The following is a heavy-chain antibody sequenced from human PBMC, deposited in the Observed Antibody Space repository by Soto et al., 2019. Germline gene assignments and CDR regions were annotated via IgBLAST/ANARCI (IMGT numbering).Heavy chain of an antibody. V-gene: IGHV4-34*02. Sequence: QVQLQQWGAGLLKPSETLSLTGAVYGEELTSYYWSWIRQAPGKGLEWIGEIYDTRKTTYNPSLGSRVSISAVASSQQFTLRLTSITAADTAIDYRARGRWSDRFRNWGPGILVTVSS. D-gene: IGHD2-15*01. CDR1: GEELTSYY. CDR3: ARGRWSDRFRN. CDR2: IYDTRKT. J-gene: IGHJ4*01.